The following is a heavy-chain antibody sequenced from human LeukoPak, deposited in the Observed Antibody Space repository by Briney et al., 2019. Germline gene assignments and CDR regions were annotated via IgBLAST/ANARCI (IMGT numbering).Heavy chain of an antibody. CDR2: ISAYNGNT. CDR3: ARNQQWLVKDHYYYYYMDV. J-gene: IGHJ6*03. D-gene: IGHD6-19*01. V-gene: IGHV1-18*01. Sequence: GASVKVSFKASGYTFTSYGISWVRQAPGQGLEWMGWISAYNGNTNYAQKLQGRVTMTTDTSTSTAYMELRSLRSDDTAVYYCARNQQWLVKDHYYYYYMDVWGKGTTVTVSS. CDR1: GYTFTSYG.